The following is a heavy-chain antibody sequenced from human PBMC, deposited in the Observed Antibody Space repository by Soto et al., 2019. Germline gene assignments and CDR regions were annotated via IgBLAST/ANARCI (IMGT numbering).Heavy chain of an antibody. CDR2: INSDGSST. J-gene: IGHJ4*02. D-gene: IGHD3-22*01. V-gene: IGHV3-74*01. CDR1: GFTFSSYW. CDR3: TRGNYYDSSVIGKVDY. Sequence: EVQLVESGGGLVQPGGSLRLSCAASGFTFSSYWMHGVRQAPGKGLVWVSRINSDGSSTSYADSVKGRFTISRDNAKNTLYLQMNSLRAEDTAVYYCTRGNYYDSSVIGKVDYWGQGTLVTVSS.